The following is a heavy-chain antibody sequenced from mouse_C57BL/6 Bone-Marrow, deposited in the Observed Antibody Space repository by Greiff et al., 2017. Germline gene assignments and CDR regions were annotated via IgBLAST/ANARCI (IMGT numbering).Heavy chain of an antibody. CDR3: ARAGGLADGMDY. V-gene: IGHV1-81*01. CDR2: IYPRSGNT. D-gene: IGHD2-2*01. CDR1: GYTFTSYG. Sequence: VQLQQSGAELARPGASVKLSCKASGYTFTSYGISWVKQRTGQGLEWIGEIYPRSGNTYYNEKFKGKATLTADNSSRTAYMELRRLTSEDSAVKDCARAGGLADGMDYWGQGTSVTVSS. J-gene: IGHJ4*01.